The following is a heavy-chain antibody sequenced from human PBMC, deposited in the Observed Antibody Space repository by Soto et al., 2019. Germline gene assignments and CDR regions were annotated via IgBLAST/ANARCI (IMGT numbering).Heavy chain of an antibody. D-gene: IGHD6-19*01. Sequence: RASVKVSCKASGYTFTGYYMHWVRQAPGQGLEWMGWINPNSGGTNYAQKFQGWVTMTRDTSISTAYMELSRLRSDDTAVYYCARSYSSGWYHAFDIWGQGTMVTVSS. J-gene: IGHJ3*02. CDR2: INPNSGGT. V-gene: IGHV1-2*04. CDR1: GYTFTGYY. CDR3: ARSYSSGWYHAFDI.